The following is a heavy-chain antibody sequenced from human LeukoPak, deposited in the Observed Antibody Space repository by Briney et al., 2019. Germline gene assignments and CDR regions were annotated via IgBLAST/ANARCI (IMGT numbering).Heavy chain of an antibody. V-gene: IGHV4-34*01. J-gene: IGHJ5*02. D-gene: IGHD6-19*01. CDR1: GGSFSGYY. Sequence: SETLSLTCAVYGGSFSGYYWSWIRQPPGKGLEWIGEINHSGSTNYNPSLKSRVTISVDTSKNQFSLKLSSVTAADTAVYYCARDQGYSSGRNWFDPWGQGTLVTVSS. CDR3: ARDQGYSSGRNWFDP. CDR2: INHSGST.